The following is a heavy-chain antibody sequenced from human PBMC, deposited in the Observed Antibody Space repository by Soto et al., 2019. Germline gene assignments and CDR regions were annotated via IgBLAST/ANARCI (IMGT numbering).Heavy chain of an antibody. CDR3: SRDPHYAGGHYYPGLGDT. Sequence: HLVQSGGEVKQPGASVKVSCQASGYTFSSFGFNWVRQAPGLGLEWLGWIRVYNGNTLYAGKFQGRVTLATDTATGTACMEVRSLRSDDTAMYYCSRDPHYAGGHYYPGLGDTWGQGTMVSLSS. J-gene: IGHJ3*01. CDR1: GYTFSSFG. V-gene: IGHV1-18*01. CDR2: IRVYNGNT. D-gene: IGHD3-22*01.